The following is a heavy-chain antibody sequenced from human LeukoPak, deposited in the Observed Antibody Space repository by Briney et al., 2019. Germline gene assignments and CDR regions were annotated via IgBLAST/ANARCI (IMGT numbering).Heavy chain of an antibody. CDR1: GGSISSSNW. J-gene: IGHJ3*02. CDR2: IYHSGST. Sequence: SETLSLSCAVSGGSISSSNWWSWVRQPPGKGLEWIGEIYHSGSTNYNPSLKSRVTISVDKSKNQFSLKLSSVTAADTAVYYCARDWGYSSGWSPSYAFDIWGQGTMVTVSS. CDR3: ARDWGYSSGWSPSYAFDI. D-gene: IGHD6-19*01. V-gene: IGHV4-4*02.